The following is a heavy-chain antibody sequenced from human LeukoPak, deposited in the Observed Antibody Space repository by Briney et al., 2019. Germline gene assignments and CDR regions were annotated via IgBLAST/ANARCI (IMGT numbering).Heavy chain of an antibody. CDR1: GVSISSVANY. Sequence: SQTLSLTCTVSGVSISSVANYWSCIRQHPGKGLEWIRYIYYSGTTYYNPSLKSRVTISVDTCKNQFSLVLSYVNAADTAVYYCVGVVVNFGMSPTHFVYWGQGTLVTVSS. CDR3: VGVVVNFGMSPTHFVY. CDR2: IYYSGTT. V-gene: IGHV4-31*03. J-gene: IGHJ4*02. D-gene: IGHD3-22*01.